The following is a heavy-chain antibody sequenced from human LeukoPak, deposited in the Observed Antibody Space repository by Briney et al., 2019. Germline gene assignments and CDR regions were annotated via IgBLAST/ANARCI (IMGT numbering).Heavy chain of an antibody. CDR2: INPNSGGT. D-gene: IGHD2-2*01. CDR1: GYTFTGYY. CDR3: AREGGYCSSTSCYGDAFDI. Sequence: ASVKVSCKASGYTFTGYYMHWVRQAPGQGLEWMGWINPNSGGTNYAQKFQGRVTMTRDTSISTAYMELSRVRSDDTAVYYCAREGGYCSSTSCYGDAFDIWGQETMVTASS. V-gene: IGHV1-2*02. J-gene: IGHJ3*02.